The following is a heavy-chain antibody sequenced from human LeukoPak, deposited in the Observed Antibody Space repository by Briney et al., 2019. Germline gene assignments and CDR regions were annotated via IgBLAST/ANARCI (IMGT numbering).Heavy chain of an antibody. CDR1: GFTFNIYA. D-gene: IGHD4-17*01. CDR2: ISGSGGST. J-gene: IGHJ6*02. Sequence: GGSLRLSCTASGFTFNIYAMSWVRQAPGKGLGWVSGISGSGGSTYYADSVKGRFTISRHNSKNTLYLQMNSLTADDTAVYYCAKDRSNPTPVTRYGLDVWGQGTTVTVSS. V-gene: IGHV3-23*01. CDR3: AKDRSNPTPVTRYGLDV.